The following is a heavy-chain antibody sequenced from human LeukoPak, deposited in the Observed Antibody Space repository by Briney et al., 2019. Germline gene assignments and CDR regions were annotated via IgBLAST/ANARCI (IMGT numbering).Heavy chain of an antibody. V-gene: IGHV3-30-3*01. Sequence: SGRSLRLSCAASGFTFSSYAMHWVRQAPGKGLEWVAVISYDGSNKYYADSVKGRFTISRDNSKNTLYLQMNSLRAEDTAVYYCAKDRSGRFSEARWFDPWGQGTLVTVSS. CDR3: AKDRSGRFSEARWFDP. CDR2: ISYDGSNK. CDR1: GFTFSSYA. D-gene: IGHD3-10*01. J-gene: IGHJ5*02.